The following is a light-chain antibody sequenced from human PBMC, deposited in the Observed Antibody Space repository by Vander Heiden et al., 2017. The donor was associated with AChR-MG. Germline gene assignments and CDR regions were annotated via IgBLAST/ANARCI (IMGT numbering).Light chain of an antibody. V-gene: IGLV1-47*01. CDR3: AAWDYSLSGYVI. Sequence: QSVLTQPPSTSGTPGQRVTISCSGSSSNIGSNFVYWYQQLPGTAPKLLIYRNNQRPSGVPDRFSGSKSGTSASLAISGLRSEDEADYYCAAWDYSLSGYVIFGGGTKLTV. J-gene: IGLJ2*01. CDR1: SSNIGSNF. CDR2: RNN.